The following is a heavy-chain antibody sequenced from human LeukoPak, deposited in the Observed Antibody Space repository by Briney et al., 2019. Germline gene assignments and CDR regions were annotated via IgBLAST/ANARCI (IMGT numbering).Heavy chain of an antibody. V-gene: IGHV3-30*02. CDR2: IRSDGTIK. J-gene: IGHJ4*02. Sequence: GGSLRLSCAASGFTFSTYGMHWVRQAPGKGLEWVAFIRSDGTIKYYADSETGRFTISRDNSRNTLYLQMNNLRAEDTAVYYCAKDLPAAYFDYWGQGTLVTVSS. CDR1: GFTFSTYG. CDR3: AKDLPAAYFDY. D-gene: IGHD6-13*01.